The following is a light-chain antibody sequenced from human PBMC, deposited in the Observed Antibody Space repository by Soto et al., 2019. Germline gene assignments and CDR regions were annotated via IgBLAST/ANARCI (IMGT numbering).Light chain of an antibody. CDR2: EVS. CDR1: SSDVGGYNY. V-gene: IGLV2-8*01. Sequence: QSALTQPPSASGSPGQSVTISCTGTSSDVGGYNYVSWYQQHPGKAPKLMIYEVSKRPSGVPDRFSASKSDDTASLTVSGLQAEDEADYYCSSFAGSNNLVVFGGGTQLTVL. CDR3: SSFAGSNNLVV. J-gene: IGLJ2*01.